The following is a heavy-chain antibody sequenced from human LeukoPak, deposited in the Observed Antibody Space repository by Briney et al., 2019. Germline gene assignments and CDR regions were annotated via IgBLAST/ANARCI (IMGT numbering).Heavy chain of an antibody. CDR1: GFTFSSYA. Sequence: PGGSVRLSCAASGFTFSSYAMSWVRQAPGKGLEWVSAISGSGGSTYYADSVKGRFTISRDNSKNTLYLQMNSLRAEDTAVYYCAKVVRYSSSWYYWGQGTLVTVSS. CDR2: ISGSGGST. J-gene: IGHJ4*02. CDR3: AKVVRYSSSWYY. D-gene: IGHD6-13*01. V-gene: IGHV3-23*01.